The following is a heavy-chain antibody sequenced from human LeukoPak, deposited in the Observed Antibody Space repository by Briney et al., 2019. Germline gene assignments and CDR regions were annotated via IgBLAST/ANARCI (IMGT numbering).Heavy chain of an antibody. Sequence: PSETLSLTXTVSGGSISSSSYYWGWIRQPPGKGLEWIGSIYYSGSTYYNPSLKSRVTISVDTSKNQFSLKLSSVTAADTAVYYCARESRTSRRKFDPWGQGTLVTVSS. CDR3: ARESRTSRRKFDP. D-gene: IGHD2-2*01. CDR1: GGSISSSSYY. V-gene: IGHV4-39*02. J-gene: IGHJ5*02. CDR2: IYYSGST.